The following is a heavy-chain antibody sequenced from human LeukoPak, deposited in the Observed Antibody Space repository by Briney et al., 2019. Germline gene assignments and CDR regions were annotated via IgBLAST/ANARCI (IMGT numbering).Heavy chain of an antibody. J-gene: IGHJ4*02. D-gene: IGHD3-22*01. Sequence: ASVKVSCKASGGTFSSYAISWVRQAPGQGLEWMGWISAYNGNTNYAQKLQGRVTMTTDTSTSTAYMELRSLRSDDTAVYYCARRDVDYYDTSGYTPAPFDYWGQGTLVTVSS. V-gene: IGHV1-18*01. CDR3: ARRDVDYYDTSGYTPAPFDY. CDR2: ISAYNGNT. CDR1: GGTFSSYA.